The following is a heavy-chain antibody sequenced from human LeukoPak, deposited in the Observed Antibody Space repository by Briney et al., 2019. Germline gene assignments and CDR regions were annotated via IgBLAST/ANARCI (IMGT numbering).Heavy chain of an antibody. CDR1: GFTFSNYW. CDR3: ARDSSMIH. Sequence: PGGSLRLSCAASGFTFSNYWMHWVRQVPGKGLVWVSHINSDGRIINYADSVKGRFTISRDNAKNTLYLQMNSLRVEDTAVYYCARDSSMIHWGQGTLVTVSS. V-gene: IGHV3-74*01. J-gene: IGHJ4*02. D-gene: IGHD3-22*01. CDR2: INSDGRII.